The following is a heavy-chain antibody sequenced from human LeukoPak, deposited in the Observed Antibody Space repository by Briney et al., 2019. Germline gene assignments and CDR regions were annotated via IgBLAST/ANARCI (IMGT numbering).Heavy chain of an antibody. Sequence: GGSLRLSCAASGFTFSSYAMHWVRQAPGKGLEWVAVISYDGSNKYYADSVKGRFTISRDNSKNTLYLQMNSLRPEDTAIYFCAKDFDSGGSYDGDHTHNWGQGTLVTVSS. D-gene: IGHD3-22*01. J-gene: IGHJ4*02. V-gene: IGHV3-30-3*01. CDR1: GFTFSSYA. CDR3: AKDFDSGGSYDGDHTHN. CDR2: ISYDGSNK.